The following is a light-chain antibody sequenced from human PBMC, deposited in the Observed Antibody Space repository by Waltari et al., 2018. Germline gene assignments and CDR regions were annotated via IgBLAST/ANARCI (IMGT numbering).Light chain of an antibody. CDR1: QYVGTY. CDR3: QQSYNTPQT. V-gene: IGKV1-39*01. J-gene: IGKJ1*01. Sequence: DIHMTQSPSSLSASVGDRVTITCRASQYVGTYLNWYQQTPGKAPKLLIYAASTLLSVVPSKFSASGSGTHFTLTISSLQPEDFATYYCQQSYNTPQTFGQGTKIEI. CDR2: AAS.